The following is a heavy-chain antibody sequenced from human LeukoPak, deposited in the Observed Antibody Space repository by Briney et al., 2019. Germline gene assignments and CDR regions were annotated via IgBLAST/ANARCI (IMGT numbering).Heavy chain of an antibody. CDR2: ISGSGDST. CDR3: AKDRWELPGVQSDY. CDR1: GFTFSSYA. V-gene: IGHV3-23*01. D-gene: IGHD1-7*01. Sequence: PGGSLRLSCAASGFTFSSYAMNWVRQAPGKGLEWGSAISGSGDSTYYADSVKGRFTISRDNSKNTLYLQMNSLRAEDTAVYYCAKDRWELPGVQSDYWGQGTLVTVSS. J-gene: IGHJ4*02.